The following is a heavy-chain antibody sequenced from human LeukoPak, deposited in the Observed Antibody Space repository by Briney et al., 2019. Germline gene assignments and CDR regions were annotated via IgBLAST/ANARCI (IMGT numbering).Heavy chain of an antibody. CDR3: ARDLFFGSSGNRFDP. CDR1: GFTFSSYS. CDR2: ISSSSSYI. V-gene: IGHV3-21*01. Sequence: GGSLRLSCAASGFTFSSYSMTWVRQAPGKGLEWVSSISSSSSYIYYADSVKGRFTISRDNAKNSLYLQMNSLRAEDTAVYYCARDLFFGSSGNRFDPWGQGTLVTVSS. D-gene: IGHD3-22*01. J-gene: IGHJ5*02.